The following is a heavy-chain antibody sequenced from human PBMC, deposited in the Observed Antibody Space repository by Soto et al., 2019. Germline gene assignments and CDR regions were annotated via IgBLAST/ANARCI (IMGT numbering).Heavy chain of an antibody. D-gene: IGHD6-13*01. V-gene: IGHV3-33*01. CDR1: GFTFSSYG. Sequence: GGSLRLSCAASGFTFSSYGMHWVRQAPGKGLEWVAVKWYDGSNKYYADSVKGRFTISRDNSKNTLYLQMNSLRAEDTAVYYCARERDLYSSSWAFDYWGQGTLVTVSS. J-gene: IGHJ4*02. CDR3: ARERDLYSSSWAFDY. CDR2: KWYDGSNK.